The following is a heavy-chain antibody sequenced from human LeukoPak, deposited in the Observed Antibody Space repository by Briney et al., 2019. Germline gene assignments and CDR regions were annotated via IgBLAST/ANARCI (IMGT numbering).Heavy chain of an antibody. J-gene: IGHJ4*02. CDR1: GFTFSSYA. V-gene: IGHV3-23*01. Sequence: PGGSLRLSCAASGFTFSSYAMSWVRQAPGKGLEWVSAISGSGGSTYYADSVEGRFAISRDNSKNTLYLQMNSLRAEDTAVYYCAKDVGYSSSWYYFDYWGQGTLVTVSS. D-gene: IGHD6-13*01. CDR3: AKDVGYSSSWYYFDY. CDR2: ISGSGGST.